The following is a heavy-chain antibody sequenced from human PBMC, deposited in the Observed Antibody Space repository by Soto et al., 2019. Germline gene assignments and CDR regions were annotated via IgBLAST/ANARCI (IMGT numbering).Heavy chain of an antibody. CDR1: GASFTTYY. CDR3: ARRYSSAFDI. CDR2: IYYSGST. V-gene: IGHV4-59*08. J-gene: IGHJ3*02. D-gene: IGHD6-13*01. Sequence: PSETLSLTCTVSGASFTTYYWSWIRQPPGKGLEWIGYIYYSGSTNYNPSLKSRVTISVDTSKNQFSLKLSSVTAADTAVYYCARRYSSAFDIWGQGTMVTVSS.